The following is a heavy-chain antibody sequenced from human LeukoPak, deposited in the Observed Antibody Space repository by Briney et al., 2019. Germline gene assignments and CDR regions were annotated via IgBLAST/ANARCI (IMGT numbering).Heavy chain of an antibody. V-gene: IGHV3-30*03. CDR2: ISYDGSNK. CDR3: ARDGIADYVWGSYRFVDI. J-gene: IGHJ3*02. CDR1: GFTFSSYG. D-gene: IGHD3-16*02. Sequence: GGSLRLSCAASGFTFSSYGMHWVRQAPGKGLEWVAVISYDGSNKYYADSVKGRFTISRDNSKNTLYLQMNSLRAEDTAVYYCARDGIADYVWGSYRFVDIWGQGTMVTVSS.